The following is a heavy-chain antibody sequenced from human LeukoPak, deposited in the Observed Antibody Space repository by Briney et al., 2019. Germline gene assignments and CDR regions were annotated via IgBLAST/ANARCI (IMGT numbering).Heavy chain of an antibody. CDR2: IRYDGGDK. J-gene: IGHJ5*02. CDR1: GFTFSSYA. CDR3: AKDLMRDRWFGES. D-gene: IGHD3-10*01. V-gene: IGHV3-30*02. Sequence: QPGGSLRLSCAASGFTFSSYAMSWVRQAPGKGLEWVAFIRYDGGDKFYAASVKGRFTISRDTSRNTLYLQMNSLRLEDTAVYYCAKDLMRDRWFGESWGQGTLVTASS.